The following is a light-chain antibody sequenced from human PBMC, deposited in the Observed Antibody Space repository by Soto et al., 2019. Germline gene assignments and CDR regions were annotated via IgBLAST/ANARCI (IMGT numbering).Light chain of an antibody. J-gene: IGKJ5*01. Sequence: ENVMTQSPATLSVSPGERATLSCRASQSVSRKLVWYQQKPGQAPRLLIYGASTRAAGIPDRFSGSRSGTEFPLTPSRLPSEDFAVSYSQQYNDWPRGTLGQGTPLATK. CDR3: QQYNDWPRGT. CDR2: GAS. CDR1: QSVSRK. V-gene: IGKV3-15*01.